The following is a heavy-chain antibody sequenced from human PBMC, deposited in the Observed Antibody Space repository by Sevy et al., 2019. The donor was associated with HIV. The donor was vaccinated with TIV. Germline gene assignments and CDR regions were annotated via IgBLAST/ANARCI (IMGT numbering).Heavy chain of an antibody. CDR2: IRYAGSNK. V-gene: IGHV3-30*02. CDR3: AKEHSYVYYFDY. Sequence: GGSLRLSCAASGFTFSSYGMHWVRQAPGKGLEWVAFIRYAGSNKSYADSVKGRFTISRDNSKNTLYLQMNSLRAEDTAVYYCAKEHSYVYYFDYWGQGTLVTVSS. CDR1: GFTFSSYG. J-gene: IGHJ4*02. D-gene: IGHD5-18*01.